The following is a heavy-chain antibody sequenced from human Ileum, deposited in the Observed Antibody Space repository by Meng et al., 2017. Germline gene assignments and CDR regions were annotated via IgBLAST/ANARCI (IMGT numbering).Heavy chain of an antibody. J-gene: IGHJ3*02. CDR2: IYSGGST. CDR1: GITVSSNY. Sequence: GGSLRLSCAASGITVSSNYMSWVSQAPGKGLEWVSGIYSGGSTYYPDSVKGRFTISRDNSKNTLFLQMNSLRTDDMAVYYFAKARSPVDAFDIWGRGTMVTGSS. V-gene: IGHV3-66*02. CDR3: AKARSPVDAFDI. D-gene: IGHD6-6*01.